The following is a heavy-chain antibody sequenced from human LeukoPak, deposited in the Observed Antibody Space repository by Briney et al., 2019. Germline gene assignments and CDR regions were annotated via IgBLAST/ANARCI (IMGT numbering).Heavy chain of an antibody. CDR1: GYRFTSYC. J-gene: IGHJ3*01. CDR2: IYPGDSGP. CDR3: GMSGDRVPLQDDVFDV. V-gene: IGHV5-51*01. D-gene: IGHD1-26*01. Sequence: GESLKISCKVSGYRFTSYCIGWVRQMPGKGLEGMGIIYPGDSGPTYSPSFQGQVTISVDKSINTAYLQWSSLQASDTAMYCCGMSGDRVPLQDDVFDVWGQGTMVTVST.